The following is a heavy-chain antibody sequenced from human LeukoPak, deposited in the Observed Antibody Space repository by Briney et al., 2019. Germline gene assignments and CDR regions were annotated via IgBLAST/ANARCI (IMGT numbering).Heavy chain of an antibody. V-gene: IGHV3-23*01. J-gene: IGHJ3*02. D-gene: IGHD3-22*01. CDR3: AKVVVVGGVAFDI. CDR1: GFTFSNYA. Sequence: GGSLRLSCAASGFTFSNYAMSWVRQAPGKGLEWVSAISGSGGGTHSADSVKGRFTISRDNSKNTLCLQTNSLRAEDTAVYYCAKVVVVGGVAFDIWGQGTMVTVSS. CDR2: ISGSGGGT.